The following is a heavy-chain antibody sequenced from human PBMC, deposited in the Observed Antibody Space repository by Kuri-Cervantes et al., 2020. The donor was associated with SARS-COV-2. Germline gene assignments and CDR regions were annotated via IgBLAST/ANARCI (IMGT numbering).Heavy chain of an antibody. CDR1: GYTFTSYG. J-gene: IGHJ6*02. D-gene: IGHD6-13*01. CDR3: AREVCVGIAAAGKACYYYYGMDV. V-gene: IGHV1-18*01. CDR2: ISAYNGNT. Sequence: ASVKVSCKASGYTFTSYGISWVRQAPGQGLEWMGWISAYNGNTNYAQKLQGRVTMTTDTSTSTAYMELRSLRSDDTAVYYCAREVCVGIAAAGKACYYYYGMDVWGQGTTVTFSS.